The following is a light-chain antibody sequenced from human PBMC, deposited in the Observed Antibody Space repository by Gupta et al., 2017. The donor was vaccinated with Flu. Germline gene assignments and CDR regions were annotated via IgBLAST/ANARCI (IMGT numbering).Light chain of an antibody. CDR3: FSVGRSGEQRV. V-gene: IGLV3-10*01. Sequence: SYELTQPPSVSVSPGQTARITCSGAAFPKQYAYWYQQTSGQAPRLIIYEDFKRPSRIPQRFSGSTSGTMATLTINGAQVDDEGDYYCFSVGRSGEQRVFGGGTKLAVL. J-gene: IGLJ3*02. CDR1: AFPKQY. CDR2: EDF.